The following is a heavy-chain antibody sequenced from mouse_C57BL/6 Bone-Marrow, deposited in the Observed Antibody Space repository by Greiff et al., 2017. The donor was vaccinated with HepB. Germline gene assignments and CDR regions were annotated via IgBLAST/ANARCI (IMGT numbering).Heavy chain of an antibody. CDR1: GFTFSDYG. V-gene: IGHV5-17*01. CDR2: ISSGSSTI. CDR3: ASCYYGSSYGFDY. Sequence: EVMLVESGGGLVKPGGSLKLSCAASGFTFSDYGMHWVRQAPEKGLEWVAYISSGSSTIYYADTVKGRFTISRDNAKNTLFLQMTSLRSEDTAMYYCASCYYGSSYGFDYWGQGTTLTVSS. J-gene: IGHJ2*01. D-gene: IGHD1-1*01.